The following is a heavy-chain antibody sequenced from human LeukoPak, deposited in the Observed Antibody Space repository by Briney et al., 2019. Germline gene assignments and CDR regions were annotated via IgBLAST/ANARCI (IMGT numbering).Heavy chain of an antibody. CDR3: ARVEVVAALVDI. Sequence: SETLSLTCTVSVGSISSGGYYWRWIRQHPGKGLEWIGYIYYSGSTYYNPSLKSRVTISVDTSKNQFSLKLSSVTAADTAVYYCARVEVVAALVDIWGQGTMVTVSS. D-gene: IGHD2-15*01. V-gene: IGHV4-31*03. CDR1: VGSISSGGYY. J-gene: IGHJ3*02. CDR2: IYYSGST.